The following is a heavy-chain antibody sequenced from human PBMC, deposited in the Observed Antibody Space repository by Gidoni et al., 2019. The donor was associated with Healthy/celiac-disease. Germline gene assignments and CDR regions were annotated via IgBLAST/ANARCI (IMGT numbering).Heavy chain of an antibody. CDR1: GGSISSSSYY. CDR3: ARGSGNWFDP. Sequence: QLPLPESGPGLVKPSETLSLTCTVSGGSISSSSYYWGWIRQPPVKGLEWMGSIYYSGSTYYNPSLKSRVTRTVDTSKNQFSLRLGSVTAADTAVYYCARGSGNWFDPWGQGTLVTVSS. CDR2: IYYSGST. V-gene: IGHV4-39*01. J-gene: IGHJ5*02.